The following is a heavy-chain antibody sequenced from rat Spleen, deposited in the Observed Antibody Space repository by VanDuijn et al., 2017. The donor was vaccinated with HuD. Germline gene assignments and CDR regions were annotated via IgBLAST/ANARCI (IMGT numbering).Heavy chain of an antibody. D-gene: IGHD1-12*03. V-gene: IGHV5-27*01. J-gene: IGHJ2*01. Sequence: EVQLVESGGGLVQPGRSMKLSCAASGFTFSHYDMAWVRQAPKKGLEWVAFITNTGGSTYYPDSVKGRFTISRENAKRTLYLQMNSLRSEDTATYYCTRDADDGSLFDYWGQGVMVTVSS. CDR3: TRDADDGSLFDY. CDR1: GFTFSHYD. CDR2: ITNTGGST.